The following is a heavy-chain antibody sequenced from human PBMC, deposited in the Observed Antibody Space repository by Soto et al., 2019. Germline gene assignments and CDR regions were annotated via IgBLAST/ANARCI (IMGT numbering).Heavy chain of an antibody. CDR3: ARGRVVVVVAASLYIY. CDR2: INHSGST. J-gene: IGHJ4*02. D-gene: IGHD2-15*01. Sequence: SETLSLTCSIYGGSFSGYYWSWIRQPPGKGLEWIGEINHSGSTNYNPSLKSRVSISVATSKNQISLKLSSVTAADTVVYYCARGRVVVVVAASLYIYWGQGTLVTVSS. V-gene: IGHV4-34*01. CDR1: GGSFSGYY.